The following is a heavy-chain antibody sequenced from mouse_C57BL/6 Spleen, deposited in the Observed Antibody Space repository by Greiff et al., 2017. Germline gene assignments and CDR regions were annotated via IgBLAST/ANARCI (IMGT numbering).Heavy chain of an antibody. Sequence: EVQLVESGPGLVKPSQSLSLTCSVTGYSITSGYYWNWIRQFPGNKLEWMGYISYDGSNNYNPSLKNRISITRDTSKNQFFLKLNSVTTEDTATYYCAREEVYYGSSYNYWGQGTTLTVSS. CDR3: AREEVYYGSSYNY. V-gene: IGHV3-6*01. D-gene: IGHD1-1*01. J-gene: IGHJ2*01. CDR1: GYSITSGYY. CDR2: ISYDGSN.